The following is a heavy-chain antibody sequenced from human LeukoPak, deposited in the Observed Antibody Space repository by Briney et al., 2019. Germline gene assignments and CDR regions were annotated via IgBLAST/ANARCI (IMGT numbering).Heavy chain of an antibody. CDR3: ARGRTIRSGSLPTARMDV. CDR1: GGSFSGYY. CDR2: INHSGST. Sequence: PSETLSLTCAVYGGSFSGYYWSWIRQPPGKGLEWIGEINHSGSTNYNPSLKSRVTISVDTSKNQFSLKLSSVTAADTAVYYCARGRTIRSGSLPTARMDVWGQGTTVTVSS. V-gene: IGHV4-34*01. J-gene: IGHJ6*02. D-gene: IGHD3-3*01.